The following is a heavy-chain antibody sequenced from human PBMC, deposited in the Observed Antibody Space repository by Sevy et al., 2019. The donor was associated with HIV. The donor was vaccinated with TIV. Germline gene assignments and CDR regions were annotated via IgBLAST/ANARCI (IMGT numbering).Heavy chain of an antibody. J-gene: IGHJ5*02. CDR3: ARLGSGSYFWFDP. Sequence: SETLSLTCTVSGGSISSSSYYWGWIHQPPGKGLEWIGSIYYSGSTYYNPSLKSRVTISVDTSKNQFSLKLSSVTAADTAVYYCARLGSGSYFWFDPWGQGTLVTVSS. V-gene: IGHV4-39*01. D-gene: IGHD3-10*01. CDR1: GGSISSSSYY. CDR2: IYYSGST.